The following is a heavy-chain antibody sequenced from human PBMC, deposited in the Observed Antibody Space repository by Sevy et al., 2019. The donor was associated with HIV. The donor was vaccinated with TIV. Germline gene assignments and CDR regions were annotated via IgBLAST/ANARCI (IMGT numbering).Heavy chain of an antibody. CDR3: AKDVVGGTYYIENYYYGMDV. Sequence: GGSLRLSCAVSGTNFGAFAMHWVRQAPGKGLEWVAGLSLQGTNKYYADSLKGRFNNSRDNSKDILYLHMKSLGPGDTAIYYCAKDVVGGTYYIENYYYGMDVWGLGTTVTVSS. J-gene: IGHJ6*02. D-gene: IGHD3-10*01. V-gene: IGHV3-30*18. CDR2: LSLQGTNK. CDR1: GTNFGAFA.